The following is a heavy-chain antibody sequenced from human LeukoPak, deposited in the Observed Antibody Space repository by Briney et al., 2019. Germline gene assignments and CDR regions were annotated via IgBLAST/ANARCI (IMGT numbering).Heavy chain of an antibody. J-gene: IGHJ4*02. CDR1: GDSLSGGMYY. D-gene: IGHD2-21*02. Sequence: SETLSLTCTVSGDSLSGGMYYWGWIRQAPGKGLTWIGSIYHSGSIFYNASFESRVAMSVDPSNNQFSLRLTSVTAADTAVYYCARLCQVTPCANFEHWGQGILVTVSS. CDR2: IYHSGSI. V-gene: IGHV4-39*01. CDR3: ARLCQVTPCANFEH.